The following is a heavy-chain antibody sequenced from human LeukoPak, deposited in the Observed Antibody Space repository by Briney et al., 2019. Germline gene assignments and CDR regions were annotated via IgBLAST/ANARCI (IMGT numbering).Heavy chain of an antibody. CDR1: GFTVSSNY. J-gene: IGHJ6*02. V-gene: IGHV3-53*01. Sequence: GGSLRLSCAASGFTVSSNYMSWVRQAPGKGLEWVSVIYSGGSAYYADSVKGRFTISRDNSKNTLYLQMNSLRAEDTAVYYCARGPPSSYYYYYGMDVWGQGTTVTVSS. CDR2: IYSGGSA. CDR3: ARGPPSSYYYYYGMDV.